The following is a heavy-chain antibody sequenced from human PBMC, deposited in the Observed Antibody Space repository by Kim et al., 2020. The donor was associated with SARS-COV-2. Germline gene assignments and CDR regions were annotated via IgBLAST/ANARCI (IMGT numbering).Heavy chain of an antibody. J-gene: IGHJ4*02. CDR1: GGTFSSYA. V-gene: IGHV1-69*13. Sequence: SVKVSCKASGGTFSSYAISWVRQAPGQGLEWMGGIIPIFGTANYAQKFQGRVTITADESTSTAYMELSSLRSEDTAVYYCARVSQSRYYGSGSYPPDYWGQGTLVTVSS. CDR2: IIPIFGTA. CDR3: ARVSQSRYYGSGSYPPDY. D-gene: IGHD3-10*01.